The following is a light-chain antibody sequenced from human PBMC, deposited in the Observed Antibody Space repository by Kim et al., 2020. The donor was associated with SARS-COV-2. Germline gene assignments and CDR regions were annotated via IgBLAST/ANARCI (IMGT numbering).Light chain of an antibody. CDR1: SSDVGDYDY. CDR3: ISYVSRNNRV. J-gene: IGLJ1*01. V-gene: IGLV2-14*03. CDR2: DVV. Sequence: QSALTQPASVSGSPGQSITISCTGTSSDVGDYDYVSWYRQYPGKAPTLIIYDVVNRPSGVSARVSGSKSGNRAALTISGFRAEDEADYYCISYVSRNNRVFGTGTKVTVL.